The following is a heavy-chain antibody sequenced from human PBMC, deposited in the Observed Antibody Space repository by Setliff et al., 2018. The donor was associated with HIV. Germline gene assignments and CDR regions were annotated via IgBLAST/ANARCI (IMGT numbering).Heavy chain of an antibody. CDR1: GGSFSGYY. CDR2: IYNSGYT. J-gene: IGHJ6*02. D-gene: IGHD5-12*01. V-gene: IGHV4-34*11. Sequence: PSETLSLTCAVYGGSFSGYYWSWIRQSPGKGLEWIGYIYNSGYTNYKPSLKSRVTISLDTSKNQFSLNLRSVTAADTAVYYCSRGDGYRGNDAYYDSGMDVWGQGITVTVSS. CDR3: SRGDGYRGNDAYYDSGMDV.